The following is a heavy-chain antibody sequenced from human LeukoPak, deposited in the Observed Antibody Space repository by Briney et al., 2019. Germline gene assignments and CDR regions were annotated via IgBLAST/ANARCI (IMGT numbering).Heavy chain of an antibody. CDR2: INHSGST. CDR3: AREGYSSGTHY. D-gene: IGHD6-19*01. Sequence: GSLRLSCAASGITFSKVWMSWVRQAPGKGLEWIGEINHSGSTNYNPSLKSRVTISVDTSKNQFSLKLSSVTAADTAVYYCAREGYSSGTHYWGQGTLVTVSS. J-gene: IGHJ4*02. CDR1: GITFSKVW. V-gene: IGHV4-34*01.